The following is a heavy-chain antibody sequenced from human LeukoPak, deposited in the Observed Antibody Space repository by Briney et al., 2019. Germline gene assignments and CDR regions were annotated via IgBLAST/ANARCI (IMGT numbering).Heavy chain of an antibody. CDR2: VYYSGST. J-gene: IGHJ4*02. CDR1: GASISSYY. D-gene: IGHD6-19*01. V-gene: IGHV4-59*01. Sequence: SETLSHTCTVSGASISSYYWSWIRQPPGKGLEWIGYVYYSGSTNYNPSLKSRVTISVDTSKNQFSLKLSSVTAADTAVYYCARENLVAVAGTPYFDYWGQGTLVTVSS. CDR3: ARENLVAVAGTPYFDY.